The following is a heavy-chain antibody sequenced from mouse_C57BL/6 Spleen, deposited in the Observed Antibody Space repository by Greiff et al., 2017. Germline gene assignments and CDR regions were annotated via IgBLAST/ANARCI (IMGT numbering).Heavy chain of an antibody. D-gene: IGHD1-1*01. Sequence: QVQLQQPGAELVKPGASVKLSCKASGYTFTSYWMHWVKQRPGQGLEWIGMIHPNSGSTNYNEKFKSKATLTVDKSSSTAYMQLSSLTSEDSAVYYCARSPTYYGSSYPMDYWGQGTSVTVSS. V-gene: IGHV1-64*01. CDR2: IHPNSGST. CDR3: ARSPTYYGSSYPMDY. J-gene: IGHJ4*01. CDR1: GYTFTSYW.